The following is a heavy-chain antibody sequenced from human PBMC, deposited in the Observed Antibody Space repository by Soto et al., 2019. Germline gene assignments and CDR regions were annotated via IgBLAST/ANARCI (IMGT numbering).Heavy chain of an antibody. J-gene: IGHJ3*02. V-gene: IGHV4-39*01. Sequence: SETLSLTCTVSGGSISSSSYYWGWIRQPPGKGLEWIGSIYYSGSTYYNPSLKSRVTISVDTSKNQFSLKLSSVTAADTAVYYCARHSVYYDFWSGPLGAFDIWGQGTMVTVSS. CDR3: ARHSVYYDFWSGPLGAFDI. D-gene: IGHD3-3*01. CDR2: IYYSGST. CDR1: GGSISSSSYY.